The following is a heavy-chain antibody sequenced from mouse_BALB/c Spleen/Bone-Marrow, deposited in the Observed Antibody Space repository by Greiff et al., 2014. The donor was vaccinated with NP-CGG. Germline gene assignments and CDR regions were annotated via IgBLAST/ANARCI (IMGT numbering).Heavy chain of an antibody. J-gene: IGHJ4*01. CDR1: GYTFTGYW. V-gene: IGHV1-87*01. CDR2: IYPGDGDT. D-gene: IGHD2-5*01. Sequence: QVQLQQSGAELARPGASVKLSCKASGYTFTGYWVQWVKQRPGQGLEWIGTIYPGDGDTRYAQKFKGKATLTADKSSSTAYMQLSSLASEDSAVYYCARSNYPYAMDYWCQGTSVTVSS. CDR3: ARSNYPYAMDY.